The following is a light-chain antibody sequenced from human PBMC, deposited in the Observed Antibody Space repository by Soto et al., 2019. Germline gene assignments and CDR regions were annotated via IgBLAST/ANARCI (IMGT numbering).Light chain of an antibody. CDR3: CLYAGSQSYV. CDR2: DVS. J-gene: IGLJ1*01. Sequence: QSVLTQTRSVSGSPGQSVTISCTGTSSVVGGYNYVSWYQQHPGKAPKLMIYDVSKRPSGVPDRFSGSKSGNTASLTISGLQAEDGADYYCCLYAGSQSYVFGSGPKVTFL. CDR1: SSVVGGYNY. V-gene: IGLV2-11*01.